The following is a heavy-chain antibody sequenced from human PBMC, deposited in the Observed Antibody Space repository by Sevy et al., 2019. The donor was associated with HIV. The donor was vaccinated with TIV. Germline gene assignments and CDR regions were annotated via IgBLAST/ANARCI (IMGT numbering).Heavy chain of an antibody. CDR3: AGSWRNTYEFWIGGYYSMDV. CDR2: INPNSGGT. J-gene: IGHJ6*02. V-gene: IGHV1-2*04. D-gene: IGHD3-3*01. CDR1: GYTFTGYY. Sequence: ASVKVSCKASGYTFTGYYMHWVRQAPGQGLEWMGWINPNSGGTNYAQKFQGWVTMTRDTSISTAYMELSRLRYDDTAVYYSAGSWRNTYEFWIGGYYSMDVWGQGTTVTVSS.